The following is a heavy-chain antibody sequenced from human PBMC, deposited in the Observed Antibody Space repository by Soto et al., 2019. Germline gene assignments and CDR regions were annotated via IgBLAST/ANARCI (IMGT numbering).Heavy chain of an antibody. CDR2: ISSSGSTI. Sequence: GGSLRLSCAASGFTFSSYEMNWVRQAPGKGLEWVSYISSSGSTIYYAASVKGRFTISRDNAKNSLYLQMNSLRAEDTAVYYCARGQQLEGGYGPNWFDPWGQGPLVTVSS. J-gene: IGHJ5*02. V-gene: IGHV3-48*03. CDR3: ARGQQLEGGYGPNWFDP. CDR1: GFTFSSYE. D-gene: IGHD6-6*01.